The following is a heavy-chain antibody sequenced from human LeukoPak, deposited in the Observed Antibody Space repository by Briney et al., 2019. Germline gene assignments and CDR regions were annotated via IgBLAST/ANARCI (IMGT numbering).Heavy chain of an antibody. CDR1: GFTFSSYA. J-gene: IGHJ4*02. V-gene: IGHV3-23*01. CDR3: AKGARSGYSYGSDY. D-gene: IGHD5-18*01. CDR2: ISGSGGST. Sequence: GGSLRLSCAASGFTFSSYAMSLVRQAPGKGLEWVSAISGSGGSTYYADSVKGRFTIPRDNSKNTLYLQMNSLRAEDTAVYYCAKGARSGYSYGSDYWGQGTLVTVSS.